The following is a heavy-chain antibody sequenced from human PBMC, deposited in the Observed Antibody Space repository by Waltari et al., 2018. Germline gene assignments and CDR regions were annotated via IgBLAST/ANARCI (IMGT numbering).Heavy chain of an antibody. CDR2: INHSGST. CDR1: GGSFSGYY. V-gene: IGHV4-34*01. Sequence: QVQLQQWGAGLLKPSETLSLTCAVYGGSFSGYYWSWIRQPPGKGLEWIGEINHSGSTNYNPSLKSRVTISVDTSKNQFSLKLSSVTAADTAVYYCARGKDWYFDLWGRGTLVTVSS. J-gene: IGHJ2*01. CDR3: ARGKDWYFDL.